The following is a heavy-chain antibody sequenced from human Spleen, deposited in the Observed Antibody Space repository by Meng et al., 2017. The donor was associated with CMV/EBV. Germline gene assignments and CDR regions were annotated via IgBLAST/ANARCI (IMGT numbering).Heavy chain of an antibody. CDR1: GFTFSFYS. CDR2: MSGSGGST. V-gene: IGHV3-23*01. D-gene: IGHD3-10*01. J-gene: IGHJ4*02. Sequence: LSCAACGFTFSFYSMYWVRQAPGKGLEWVSTMSGSGGSTYYADSVKGRFIISRDNSKNTLYLQMSSLRAEDTAVYYCAKTSGDHEDYWGQGTLVTVSS. CDR3: AKTSGDHEDY.